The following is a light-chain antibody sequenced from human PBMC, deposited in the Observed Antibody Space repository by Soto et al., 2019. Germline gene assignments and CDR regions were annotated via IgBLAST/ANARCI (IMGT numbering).Light chain of an antibody. CDR1: QSVSSN. Sequence: ETVMTQSPATLSVSPGERTTLSCRASQSVSSNLAWYQQRPGQAPRLLIYGASTRATGIPARFSGSGSGTEFTLTISSLQSEDLAVYYCQQYKNWPLTFGGGPKVAIE. J-gene: IGKJ4*01. V-gene: IGKV3-15*01. CDR2: GAS. CDR3: QQYKNWPLT.